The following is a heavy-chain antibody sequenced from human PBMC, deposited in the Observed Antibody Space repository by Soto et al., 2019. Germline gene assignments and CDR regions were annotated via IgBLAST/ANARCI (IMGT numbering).Heavy chain of an antibody. J-gene: IGHJ5*01. CDR2: IYKSATT. CDR3: ARGRYCLTGRCFPNWFDS. V-gene: IGHV4-30-4*01. CDR1: GDSISNLDYF. D-gene: IGHD7-27*01. Sequence: SETLSLTXSVSGDSISNLDYFWAWIRQPPGQALEYIGYIYKSATTYYNPSFESRVAISVDTSKSQFSLNVTSVTAADTAVYFCARGRYCLTGRCFPNWFDSWGQGARGTVS.